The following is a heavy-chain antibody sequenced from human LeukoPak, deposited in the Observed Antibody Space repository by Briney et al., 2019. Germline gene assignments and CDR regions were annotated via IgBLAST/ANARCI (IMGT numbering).Heavy chain of an antibody. J-gene: IGHJ6*03. CDR2: IYYSGST. D-gene: IGHD2-2*01. Sequence: NPSETLSLTCTVSGGSISSSSYYWGWIRQPPGKGLEWIGTIYYSGSTYYKPSLKSRVTIPVDKSKNQFSLKLSSVTAADTAVYYCARIPGYCSSTSCFYHYYYMDVWGKGTTVTVSS. CDR3: ARIPGYCSSTSCFYHYYYMDV. CDR1: GGSISSSSYY. V-gene: IGHV4-39*07.